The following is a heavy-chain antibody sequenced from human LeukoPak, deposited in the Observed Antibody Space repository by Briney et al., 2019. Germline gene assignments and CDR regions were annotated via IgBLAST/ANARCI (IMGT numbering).Heavy chain of an antibody. CDR2: TYYRSKWYN. J-gene: IGHJ6*03. CDR1: GDSVSSNSAA. Sequence: SQTLSLTCAISGDSVSSNSAAWNWIRQSPSRGLEWLGRTYYRSKWYNDYAVSVKSRITINPDTSKNQFSLQLNSVTPEDTAVYYCARDRTGQQLISRKEYYYMDVWGKGTTVTISS. V-gene: IGHV6-1*01. D-gene: IGHD4-11*01. CDR3: ARDRTGQQLISRKEYYYMDV.